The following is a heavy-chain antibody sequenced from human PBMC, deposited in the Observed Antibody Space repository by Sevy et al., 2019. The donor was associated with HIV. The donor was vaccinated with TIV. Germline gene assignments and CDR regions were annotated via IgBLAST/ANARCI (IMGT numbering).Heavy chain of an antibody. CDR3: AGENAWCRVYS. D-gene: IGHD2-15*01. CDR1: GGSIASLY. J-gene: IGHJ4*02. V-gene: IGHV4-59*08. Sequence: SETLSLTCTVSGGSIASLYWGWIRQPPGKGLEWIANIYYTGNTNYNPSLKSRVTISLDTSKNQFSLRLSSVTAADTAIYYCAGENAWCRVYSWGQGTLVTVSS. CDR2: IYYTGNT.